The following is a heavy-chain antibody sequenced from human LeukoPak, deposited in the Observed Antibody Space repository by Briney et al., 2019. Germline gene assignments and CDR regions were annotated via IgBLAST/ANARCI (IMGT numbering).Heavy chain of an antibody. CDR2: IYFSGDT. CDR3: ARGERIAAANWFDP. V-gene: IGHV4-30-4*08. J-gene: IGHJ5*02. CDR1: GGSVSSDSYY. Sequence: SQTLSLTCTVSGGSVSSDSYYWSWIRQPPGKGLEWIGLIYFSGDTSYNSSLKSRVTVSVDTSKNQFSLKLSSVTAADTAVYYCARGERIAAANWFDPWGQGTLVTVSS. D-gene: IGHD6-13*01.